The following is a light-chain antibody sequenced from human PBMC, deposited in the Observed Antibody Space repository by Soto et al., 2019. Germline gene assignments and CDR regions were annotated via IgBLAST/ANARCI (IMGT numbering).Light chain of an antibody. J-gene: IGLJ1*01. V-gene: IGLV2-14*01. CDR3: SSYTTSSTRV. CDR1: SSDVGIYNY. Sequence: QSVLTQPASVSGSPGQSIAISCTGSSSDVGIYNYVSWYQQHPGKVPKLIIYEVTNRPSGVSNRFSGSKSGNTASLTISGLQADDEADYYCSSYTTSSTRVFGTGTKVNVL. CDR2: EVT.